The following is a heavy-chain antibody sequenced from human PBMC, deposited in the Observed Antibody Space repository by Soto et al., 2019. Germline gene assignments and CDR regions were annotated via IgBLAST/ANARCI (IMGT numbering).Heavy chain of an antibody. CDR1: GFTFNNFG. V-gene: IGHV3-30*18. CDR2: ISYAESNK. D-gene: IGHD2-15*01. J-gene: IGHJ5*02. Sequence: GGSLRLSCDASGFTFNNFGMHWVRQAPGKGLEWVAGISYAESNKYYADAVKGRFTISRDKSKDTLHLQMNSLSAEDTAVYYCAKDVGGVHRSMGHLDTWGQGTLVTVSS. CDR3: AKDVGGVHRSMGHLDT.